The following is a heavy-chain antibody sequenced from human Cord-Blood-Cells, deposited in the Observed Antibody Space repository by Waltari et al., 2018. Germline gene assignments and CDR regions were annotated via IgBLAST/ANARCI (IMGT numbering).Heavy chain of an antibody. CDR2: YIPNCGTA. D-gene: IGHD6-13*01. CDR1: GGTFSSYA. CDR3: ARDRYSSSWYAFDI. Sequence: QVQLVQSGAEVKKPGSSVKVSCKASGGTFSSYAISWVRQAPGQGLEWMGGYIPNCGTANYAQKFQGRVKITADKSTSTAYMELSSLRSEDTAVYYCARDRYSSSWYAFDIWGQGTMVTVSS. V-gene: IGHV1-69*06. J-gene: IGHJ3*02.